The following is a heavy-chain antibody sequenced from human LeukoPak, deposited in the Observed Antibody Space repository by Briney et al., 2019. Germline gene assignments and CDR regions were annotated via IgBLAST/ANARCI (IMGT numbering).Heavy chain of an antibody. CDR1: GYTFTSYY. CDR2: INPSGGST. CDR3: ARSGGSWYASNYYYYGMDV. Sequence: ASVKVSCTASGYTFTSYYMHWVRQAPGHGLEWMGIINPSGGSTSYAQKFQGRVTMTRDTSTSTVYMELSSLRSEDTAVYYCARSGGSWYASNYYYYGMDVWGKGTTVTVSS. V-gene: IGHV1-46*01. D-gene: IGHD6-13*01. J-gene: IGHJ6*04.